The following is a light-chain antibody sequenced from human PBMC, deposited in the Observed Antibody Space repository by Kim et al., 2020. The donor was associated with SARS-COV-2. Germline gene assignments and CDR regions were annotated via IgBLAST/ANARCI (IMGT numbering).Light chain of an antibody. V-gene: IGKV3-11*01. CDR2: DAP. CDR3: QQRSNWPHT. Sequence: LSRGQRPPLSRKATQSVRCYFVWYQQKPGPAPRLLIYDAPNTATGIPHRFSGSGSGTVFTLTISSLEPEDFAVYYCQQRSNWPHTFGKGTKLEI. J-gene: IGKJ2*01. CDR1: QSVRCY.